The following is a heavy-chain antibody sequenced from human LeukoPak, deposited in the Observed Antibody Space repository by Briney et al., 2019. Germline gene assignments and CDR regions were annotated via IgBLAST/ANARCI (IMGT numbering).Heavy chain of an antibody. D-gene: IGHD6-6*01. V-gene: IGHV4-39*07. CDR2: INYRGNT. J-gene: IGHJ4*02. CDR1: GDSVNNTNYY. Sequence: SETLSLTCNVSGDSVNNTNYYWAWIRQPPGKGLEWIGSINYRGNTYFNPSLKSRITLSVDSSMNQFSLKLTSVTAADTAMFFCARVTYRSSSPFFNFWGQGTLVTASS. CDR3: ARVTYRSSSPFFNF.